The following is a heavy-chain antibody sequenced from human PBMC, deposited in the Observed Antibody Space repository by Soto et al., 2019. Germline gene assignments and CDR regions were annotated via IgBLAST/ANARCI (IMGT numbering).Heavy chain of an antibody. J-gene: IGHJ4*02. CDR2: ISGSGGST. D-gene: IGHD3-9*01. CDR1: GFTFSSYA. CDR3: AKDRHYDILTGYYKRGGYFDY. V-gene: IGHV3-23*01. Sequence: PGGSLRLSCAASGFTFSSYAMSWVRQAPGKGLEWVSAISGSGGSTYYADSVKGRFTISRDNSKNTLYLQMNSLRAEDTAVYYCAKDRHYDILTGYYKRGGYFDYWGQGT.